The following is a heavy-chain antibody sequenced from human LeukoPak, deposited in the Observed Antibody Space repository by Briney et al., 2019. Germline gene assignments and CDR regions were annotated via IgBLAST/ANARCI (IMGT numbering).Heavy chain of an antibody. Sequence: ASVKVSCKASGGTFSSYAISWVRQAPGQGLEWMGGVIPIFGTANYAQKFQGRVTITADESTSTAYMELSSLRSEDTAVYYCARDRAIGATRPRTFDYWGQGTLVTVSS. J-gene: IGHJ4*02. CDR2: VIPIFGTA. CDR3: ARDRAIGATRPRTFDY. CDR1: GGTFSSYA. D-gene: IGHD1-26*01. V-gene: IGHV1-69*13.